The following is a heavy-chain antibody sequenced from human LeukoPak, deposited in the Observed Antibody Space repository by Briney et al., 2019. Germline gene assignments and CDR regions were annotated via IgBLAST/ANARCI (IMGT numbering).Heavy chain of an antibody. Sequence: TSETLSLTCAVSGGAFSNYFWTWIRQPPGKRLEWIAEINDSGSTNSNSSLRSRVAISLDTSKNQFSLRLTSVTAADTAVYYCARGQYCSTTTCYSARRYFDFWGQGTLVTVSS. CDR2: INDSGST. V-gene: IGHV4-34*01. CDR3: ARGQYCSTTTCYSARRYFDF. J-gene: IGHJ4*02. CDR1: GGAFSNYF. D-gene: IGHD2-2*01.